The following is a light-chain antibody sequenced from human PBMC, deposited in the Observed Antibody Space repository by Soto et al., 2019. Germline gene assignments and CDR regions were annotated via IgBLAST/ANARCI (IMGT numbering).Light chain of an antibody. V-gene: IGLV2-14*03. CDR2: DVT. J-gene: IGLJ1*01. Sequence: QSDLTXPAYVSGSPGQSITISCTGTSIDVGGYNYVYWYQQYPGKAPKLMIYDVTYRPSGVSYRFSGSKSANTASLTISGLQAEDEADYYCSSYTSSTTYVFGTGTKVTFL. CDR3: SSYTSSTTYV. CDR1: SIDVGGYNY.